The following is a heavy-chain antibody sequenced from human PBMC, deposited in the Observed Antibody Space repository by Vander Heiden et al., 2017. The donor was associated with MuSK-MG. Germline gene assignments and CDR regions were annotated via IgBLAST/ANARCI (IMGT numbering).Heavy chain of an antibody. V-gene: IGHV4-4*07. CDR1: GGPISSYY. J-gene: IGHJ4*02. CDR2: IYTSGST. D-gene: IGHD2-2*01. Sequence: QVQLQESGPGLVKPSETLSLTCTVPGGPISSYYWSWIRQPAGKGLEWIGRIYTSGSTNYNPSLKSRVTMSVDTSKNQFSLKLSSVTAADTAVYYCARAWCSSTSCYLDYWGQGTLVTVSS. CDR3: ARAWCSSTSCYLDY.